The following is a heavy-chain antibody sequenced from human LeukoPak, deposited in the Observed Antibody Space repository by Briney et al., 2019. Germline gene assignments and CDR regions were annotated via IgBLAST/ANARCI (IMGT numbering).Heavy chain of an antibody. J-gene: IGHJ4*02. V-gene: IGHV1-2*02. CDR2: INPNINGT. CDR1: GYTFVSYG. Sequence: ASVKVSCKASGYTFVSYGINWVRQAPGQGLEWMGWINPNINGTNYAQKFQGRVTMTGDRSISTAYMELSRLRSDDTAVYYCARERTPGSGYGVDYWGQGTVVTISS. D-gene: IGHD6-25*01. CDR3: ARERTPGSGYGVDY.